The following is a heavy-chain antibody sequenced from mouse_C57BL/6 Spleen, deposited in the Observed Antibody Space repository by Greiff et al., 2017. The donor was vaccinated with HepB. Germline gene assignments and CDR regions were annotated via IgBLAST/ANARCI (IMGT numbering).Heavy chain of an antibody. Sequence: EVQLVESGTVLARPGASVKMSCKTSGYTFTSYWMHWVKQRPGQGLEWIGAIYPGNSDTSYNQKFKGKAKLTAVTSASTAYMELSSLTNEDSAVYYCTFITTVVDYFDYWGQGTTLTVSS. CDR3: TFITTVVDYFDY. D-gene: IGHD1-1*01. J-gene: IGHJ2*01. CDR2: IYPGNSDT. V-gene: IGHV1-5*01. CDR1: GYTFTSYW.